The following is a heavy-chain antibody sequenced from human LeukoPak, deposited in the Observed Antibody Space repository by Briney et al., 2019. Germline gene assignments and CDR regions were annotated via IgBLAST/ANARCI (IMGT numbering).Heavy chain of an antibody. Sequence: PSETLSLTCTVSGGSISSSSYYWSWIRQPAGKGLEWIGRIYTSGSTNYNPSLKSRVTISVDTSKNQFSLKLSSVTAADTAVYYCAREEWEPYAFDIWGQGTMVTVSS. J-gene: IGHJ3*02. CDR3: AREEWEPYAFDI. CDR2: IYTSGST. V-gene: IGHV4-61*02. CDR1: GGSISSSSYY. D-gene: IGHD1-26*01.